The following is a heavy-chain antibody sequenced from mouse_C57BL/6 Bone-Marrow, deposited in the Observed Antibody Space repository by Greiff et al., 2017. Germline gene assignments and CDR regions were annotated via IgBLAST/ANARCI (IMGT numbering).Heavy chain of an antibody. V-gene: IGHV1-7*01. J-gene: IGHJ1*01. CDR3: AYRYDWYFDV. CDR1: GYTFTSYW. CDR2: INPSTGYT. Sequence: QLQQSGAELAKPGASVKMSCKASGYTFTSYWMHWVKQRPGQGLEWFGYINPSTGYTEYNQKFKDKATLTADKSSSTAYMQLSSLTSEDSAVYYCAYRYDWYFDVCGAGTTVTVSS. D-gene: IGHD2-14*01.